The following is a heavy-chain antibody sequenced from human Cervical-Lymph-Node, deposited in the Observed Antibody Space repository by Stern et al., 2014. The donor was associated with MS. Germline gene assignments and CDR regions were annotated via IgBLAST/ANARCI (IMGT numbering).Heavy chain of an antibody. J-gene: IGHJ5*02. CDR3: ASFDSLRGWFDP. V-gene: IGHV1-18*04. D-gene: IGHD3-10*01. CDR1: GHTFDSYG. CDR2: ISIVNGNT. Sequence: VQLVESGAEVKKPGASVKVSCKASGHTFDSYGVSWVRKAPGQGLEWLVWISIVNGNTNYVQKFKDRVTMTTDTSASTAYMEMRSLKSDDTAVYYCASFDSLRGWFDPWGQGTLVIVSS.